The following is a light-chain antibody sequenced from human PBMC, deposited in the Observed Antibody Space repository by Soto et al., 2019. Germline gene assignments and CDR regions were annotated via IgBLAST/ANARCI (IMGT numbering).Light chain of an antibody. CDR2: AAF. V-gene: IGKV1-12*01. CDR1: EDINSR. Sequence: DIQMTQSPSSVSASVGDRVTISCRASEDINSRLAWYQQKPGNAPKLLIYAAFILQSGVPSRFSGYGSGTDFTLSISRLHPEDVATNYCHQDDSCPISFGPGPRGAIK. CDR3: HQDDSCPIS. J-gene: IGKJ5*01.